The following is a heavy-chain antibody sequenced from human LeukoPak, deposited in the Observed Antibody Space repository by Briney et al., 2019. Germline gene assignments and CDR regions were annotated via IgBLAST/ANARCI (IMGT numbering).Heavy chain of an antibody. D-gene: IGHD5-24*01. CDR3: ARDGYKGLFDY. J-gene: IGHJ4*02. CDR2: IYTSGST. CDR1: GGSINTYY. Sequence: SETLSLTCTVSGGSINTYYWSWIRQPPGKGLEWIGRIYTSGSTDYNPSLKSRVTISVDTSKNQFSLKLSSVTAADTAVYYCARDGYKGLFDYWGQGTLVTVSS. V-gene: IGHV4-4*08.